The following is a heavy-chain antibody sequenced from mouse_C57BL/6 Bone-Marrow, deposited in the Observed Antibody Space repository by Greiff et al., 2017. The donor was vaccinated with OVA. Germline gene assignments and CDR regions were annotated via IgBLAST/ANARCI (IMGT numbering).Heavy chain of an antibody. J-gene: IGHJ2*01. CDR1: GYTFTSYW. V-gene: IGHV1-55*01. D-gene: IGHD1-1*01. CDR2: IYPGSGST. CDR3: ARKGNITTVVAPDW. Sequence: QVQLKQPGAELVKPGASVKMSCKASGYTFTSYWITWVKQRPGQGLEWIGDIYPGSGSTNYNEKFKSKATLTVDTSSSTAYMQLSSLTSEDSAVYYCARKGNITTVVAPDWWGQGTTLTVS.